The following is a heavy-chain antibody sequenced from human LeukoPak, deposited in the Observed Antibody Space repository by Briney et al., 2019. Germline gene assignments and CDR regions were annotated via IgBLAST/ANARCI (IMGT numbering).Heavy chain of an antibody. CDR3: ARLKETSIASPPGVYDSSGSFDY. V-gene: IGHV4-38-2*02. Sequence: SETLSLTCTVSGYSISSGYYWGWIWQPPGKGLEWIGEINHSGSTNYNPSLKSRVTISVDMSKNQFSLKLSSVTAADTAVYYCARLKETSIASPPGVYDSSGSFDYWGQGTLVTVSS. D-gene: IGHD3-22*01. J-gene: IGHJ4*02. CDR2: INHSGST. CDR1: GYSISSGYY.